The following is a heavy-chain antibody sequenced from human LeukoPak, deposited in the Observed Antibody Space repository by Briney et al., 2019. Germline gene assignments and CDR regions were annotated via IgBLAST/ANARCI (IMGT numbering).Heavy chain of an antibody. CDR2: IYPGDSYT. V-gene: IGHV5-51*01. J-gene: IGHJ3*02. D-gene: IGHD3-10*01. Sequence: GESLKISCKGSGYSFTSYWIAWVRQMPGKGLEWMGIIYPGDSYTTYSPSFQGQVTISADKSISTAYLQWRSLKASDTAMYYCARRSGSDALDIWSQGTMVTVSS. CDR1: GYSFTSYW. CDR3: ARRSGSDALDI.